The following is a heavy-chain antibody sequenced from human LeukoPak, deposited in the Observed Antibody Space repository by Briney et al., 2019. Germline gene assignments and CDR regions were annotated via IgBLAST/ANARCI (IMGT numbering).Heavy chain of an antibody. Sequence: PGGSLRLSCEVSGFTFSSYWMSWVRQAPGKGLEWVANIKQDGSEKYYVDSVKGRFTISRDNSKNTLYLQMNSLRAEDTAVYYCAKGIYGGKDYWGQGTLVTVSS. D-gene: IGHD4-23*01. J-gene: IGHJ4*02. CDR3: AKGIYGGKDY. CDR1: GFTFSSYW. V-gene: IGHV3-7*03. CDR2: IKQDGSEK.